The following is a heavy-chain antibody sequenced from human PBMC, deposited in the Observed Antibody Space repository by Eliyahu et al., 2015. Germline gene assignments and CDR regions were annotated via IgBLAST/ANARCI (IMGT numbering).Heavy chain of an antibody. CDR3: ARGMQLHLLFDL. Sequence: QVQLVQSGAEVKKPGASVKVSXKASGYXXTNNYXHWLRQTPGQGLEWMGIIXPTRGGPSHAHKFQGRLTVTRDTPTNTVYMELRSLRPEDTAVYYCARGMQLHLLFDLWGQGTLVTVSS. CDR1: GYXXTNNY. D-gene: IGHD3-3*02. V-gene: IGHV1-46*01. J-gene: IGHJ4*02. CDR2: IXPTRGGP.